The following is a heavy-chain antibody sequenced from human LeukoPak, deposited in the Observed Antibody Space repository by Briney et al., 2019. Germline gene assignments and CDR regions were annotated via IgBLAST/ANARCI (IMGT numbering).Heavy chain of an antibody. V-gene: IGHV4-34*01. Sequence: SETLSLTCAVYGGSFSGYYWSWIRQPPGKGLEWIGEINHSGSTNYNPSLKSRVTISVDTSKNQFSLKLSSVTAADTAVYYCASRWDKRTRYHWNYSWFDPWGQGTLVTVSS. CDR1: GGSFSGYY. J-gene: IGHJ5*02. CDR3: ASRWDKRTRYHWNYSWFDP. D-gene: IGHD1-7*01. CDR2: INHSGST.